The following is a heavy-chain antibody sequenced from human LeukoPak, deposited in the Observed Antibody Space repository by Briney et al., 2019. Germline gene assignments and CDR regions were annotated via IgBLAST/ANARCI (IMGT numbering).Heavy chain of an antibody. Sequence: ASVKVSCKASGYTSTGYYMHWVRQAPGQGLEWMGWINPNSGGTNYAQKFQGRVTMTRDTSISTVYMELSRLTSDDTAVFYCARRYYDASTGYYPFDHWGQGTLVTVSS. CDR2: INPNSGGT. CDR3: ARRYYDASTGYYPFDH. V-gene: IGHV1-2*02. J-gene: IGHJ4*02. CDR1: GYTSTGYY. D-gene: IGHD3-9*01.